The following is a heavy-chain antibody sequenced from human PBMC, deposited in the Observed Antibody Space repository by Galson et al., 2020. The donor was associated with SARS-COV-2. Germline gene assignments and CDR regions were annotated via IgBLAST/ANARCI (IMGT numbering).Heavy chain of an antibody. V-gene: IGHV4-39*01. CDR3: ASDSKCDRDCFINGAGYDAFDF. J-gene: IGHJ3*01. D-gene: IGHD2-21*02. Sequence: SETLSLTCTVSGASVTSLAYYWGWIRQSPGKGLEWIANAYFGGNSNYNPSLRSRVPIFVATSKNQFSLQLNSVTAADTAVYYCASDSKCDRDCFINGAGYDAFDFWGQGTLVTVSS. CDR2: AYFGGNS. CDR1: GASVTSLAYY.